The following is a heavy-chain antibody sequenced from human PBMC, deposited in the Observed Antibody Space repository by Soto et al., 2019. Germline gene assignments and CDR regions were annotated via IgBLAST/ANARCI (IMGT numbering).Heavy chain of an antibody. CDR3: ARHPREDLWYFDY. J-gene: IGHJ4*02. CDR1: GFTFSSYW. Sequence: GGSLRLSCAASGFTFSSYWMSWVRQAPGKGLEWVANIKQDGSEKYYVDSVKGRFTISRDNAKNSLYLQMNSLRAEDTAVYYCARHPREDLWYFDYWGQGTLVTVSS. D-gene: IGHD1-26*01. V-gene: IGHV3-7*01. CDR2: IKQDGSEK.